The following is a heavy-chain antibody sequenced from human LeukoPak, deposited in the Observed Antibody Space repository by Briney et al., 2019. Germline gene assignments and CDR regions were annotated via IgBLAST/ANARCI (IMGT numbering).Heavy chain of an antibody. D-gene: IGHD3-3*01. V-gene: IGHV1-18*01. Sequence: ASVKVSCKASGYTFTSYGISWVRQAPGQGLEWMGWISAYNGNTNYAQKLQGRVTMTTDTSTSTAYMELRSLRSDDTAVYYCARGATGETIVGVVNNRYYFDYWGQGTLVTVSS. CDR1: GYTFTSYG. CDR2: ISAYNGNT. CDR3: ARGATGETIVGVVNNRYYFDY. J-gene: IGHJ4*02.